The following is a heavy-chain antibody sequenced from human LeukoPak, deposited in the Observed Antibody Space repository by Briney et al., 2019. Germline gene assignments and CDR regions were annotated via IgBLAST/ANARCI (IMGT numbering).Heavy chain of an antibody. CDR3: ARTSIYYDSSGYRS. V-gene: IGHV4-34*01. CDR2: INPSGST. CDR1: GGSFSGYY. J-gene: IGHJ5*02. D-gene: IGHD3-22*01. Sequence: TETLSLTCAVYGGSFSGYYWSWIRQPPGKGLEWIGEINPSGSTNYNPSLKSRVTISVDTSKNQFSLKLSSVTAADTAVYYCARTSIYYDSSGYRSWGQGTPVTVSS.